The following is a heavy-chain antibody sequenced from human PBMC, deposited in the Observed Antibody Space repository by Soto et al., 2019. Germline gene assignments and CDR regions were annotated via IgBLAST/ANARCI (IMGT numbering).Heavy chain of an antibody. Sequence: GGSLRLSCAASGFTFSSYSMNWVRQAPGKGLEWVSYISTSGTTTKYADSVKGRFTISRDNAKNSLYLQMNSLRTEDTAFYYCAKDIASSGWYSLDYWGQGTLVTVSS. CDR1: GFTFSSYS. CDR2: ISTSGTTT. V-gene: IGHV3-48*04. D-gene: IGHD6-19*01. J-gene: IGHJ4*02. CDR3: AKDIASSGWYSLDY.